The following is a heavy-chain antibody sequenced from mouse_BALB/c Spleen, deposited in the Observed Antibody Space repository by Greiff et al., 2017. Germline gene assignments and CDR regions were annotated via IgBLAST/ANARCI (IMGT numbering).Heavy chain of an antibody. CDR2: IRNKANGYTT. Sequence: EVQVVQSGGGLVQPGGSLRLSCETSGYTFTDYYMSWVSQPPGKALEWLGFIRNKANGYTTEYSASVKARFTISRDNSQSILYLQMNTLRAEDSATYYCARDFPRFAYFDYWGQGTTLTVSS. V-gene: IGHV7-3*02. CDR3: ARDFPRFAYFDY. J-gene: IGHJ2*01. CDR1: GYTFTDYY.